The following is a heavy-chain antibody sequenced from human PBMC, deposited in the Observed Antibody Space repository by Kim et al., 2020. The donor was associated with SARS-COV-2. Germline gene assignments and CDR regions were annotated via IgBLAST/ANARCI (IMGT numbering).Heavy chain of an antibody. CDR1: GGSFSGYY. V-gene: IGHV4-34*01. CDR2: INHSGST. Sequence: SETLSLTCAVYGGSFSGYYWSWIRQPPGKGLEWIGEINHSGSTNYNPSLKSRVTISVDTSKNQFSLKLSSVTAADTAVYYCARGIRYYYDSSGYYRGVGNWFDPWGQGTLVTVSS. D-gene: IGHD3-22*01. CDR3: ARGIRYYYDSSGYYRGVGNWFDP. J-gene: IGHJ5*02.